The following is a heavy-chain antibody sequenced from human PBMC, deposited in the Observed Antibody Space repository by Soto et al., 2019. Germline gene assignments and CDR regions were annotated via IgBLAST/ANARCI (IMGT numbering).Heavy chain of an antibody. V-gene: IGHV4-4*01. D-gene: IGHD3-10*01. J-gene: IGHJ4*02. CDR1: GGSISSNSW. CDR2: SYHSGST. CDR3: AREVVPGNYYST. Sequence: TLSLTCAVSGGSISSNSWWSWVRQPPGKGLEWIGQSYHSGSTNYNPSLKSRITISVDESKSQFSLKLNSVTAADTAVYFCAREVVPGNYYSTWGQGTLVTVSS.